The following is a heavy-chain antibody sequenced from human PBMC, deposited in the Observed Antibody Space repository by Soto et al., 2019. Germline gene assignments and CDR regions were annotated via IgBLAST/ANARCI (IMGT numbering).Heavy chain of an antibody. Sequence: PGGSLRLSCAASGFTFDYYAMHWVRQAPGKGLEWVSGISWNSGSIGYADSVKGRFTISRDNAKNSLYLQMNSLRAEDTALYYCAKGGHYDFWSGRTFDYWGQGTLVTVSS. CDR3: AKGGHYDFWSGRTFDY. CDR2: ISWNSGSI. CDR1: GFTFDYYA. V-gene: IGHV3-9*01. D-gene: IGHD3-3*01. J-gene: IGHJ4*02.